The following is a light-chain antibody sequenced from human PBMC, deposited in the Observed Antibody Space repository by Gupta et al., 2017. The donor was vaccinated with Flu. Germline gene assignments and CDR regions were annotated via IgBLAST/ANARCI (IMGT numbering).Light chain of an antibody. V-gene: IGLV1-44*01. CDR1: SSNIGSNT. CDR2: SNN. Sequence: QPPSASGTPGQRVTISCSGSSSNIGSNTVNWYQQLPGTAPKLLIYSNNQRPSGVPDRFSGSKSGTSASLAISGLQSEDEADYYCAAGDDSLNGWVFGGGTKLTVL. CDR3: AAGDDSLNGWV. J-gene: IGLJ3*02.